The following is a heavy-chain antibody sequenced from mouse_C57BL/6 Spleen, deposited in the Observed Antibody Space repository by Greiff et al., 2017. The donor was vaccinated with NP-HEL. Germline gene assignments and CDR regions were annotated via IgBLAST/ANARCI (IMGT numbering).Heavy chain of an antibody. J-gene: IGHJ3*01. Sequence: QVQLQQSGAELVRPGTSVKMSCKASGYTFTNYWIGWVKQRPGHGLEWIGYIYPGGGYTNYNEKLKGKATLTADKSSSTAYMQLSYLTSEDSAIYCCANADNSNYFAYWGQGTLVTVSA. CDR1: GYTFTNYW. CDR2: IYPGGGYT. V-gene: IGHV1-63*01. CDR3: ANADNSNYFAY. D-gene: IGHD2-5*01.